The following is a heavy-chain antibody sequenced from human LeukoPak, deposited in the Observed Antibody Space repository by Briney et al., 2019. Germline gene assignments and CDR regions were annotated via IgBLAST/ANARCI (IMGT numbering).Heavy chain of an antibody. Sequence: ASVKVSCKTSGYTFVNYAMHWVRQAPGQRLEWMGWINAGNGNTKYSQKFQGRVTITWDTSASTAYMELSSLRSEDTAVYYCARDGGRFFGPGDYWGQGTLVTVSS. CDR3: ARDGGRFFGPGDY. V-gene: IGHV1-3*01. CDR2: INAGNGNT. D-gene: IGHD3-3*01. CDR1: GYTFVNYA. J-gene: IGHJ4*02.